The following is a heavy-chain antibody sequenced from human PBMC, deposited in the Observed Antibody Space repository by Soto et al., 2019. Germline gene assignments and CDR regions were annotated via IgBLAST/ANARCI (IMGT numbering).Heavy chain of an antibody. J-gene: IGHJ3*02. CDR3: AGLNMGARGAFDI. D-gene: IGHD1-26*01. V-gene: IGHV3-30-3*01. CDR2: ISYDGRNK. Sequence: QVQLVESGGGVVQPGRSLRLSCAASGFTFSSYAMHWVRQAPGKGLEWVAVISYDGRNKYYADSVKGRFTISRDNSKNTLYLQMNSLRAEDTAVYYCAGLNMGARGAFDIWGQGTMVTVSS. CDR1: GFTFSSYA.